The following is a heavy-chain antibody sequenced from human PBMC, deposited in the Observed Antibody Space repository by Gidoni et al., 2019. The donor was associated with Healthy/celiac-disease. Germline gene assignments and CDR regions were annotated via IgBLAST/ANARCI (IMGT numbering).Heavy chain of an antibody. J-gene: IGHJ4*02. D-gene: IGHD6-19*01. CDR3: AREWVGAVAEIMFDY. Sequence: HVRLQESGPGLVKPSETLSLTCTVSGGSLRGYYWTWIRQPPGQGLEWIGYIYYSGSTNYNPSLKSRVTISLDTSKNQISLKLSSVTAADTAVYYCAREWVGAVAEIMFDYWGQGTLVTVSS. V-gene: IGHV4-59*01. CDR2: IYYSGST. CDR1: GGSLRGYY.